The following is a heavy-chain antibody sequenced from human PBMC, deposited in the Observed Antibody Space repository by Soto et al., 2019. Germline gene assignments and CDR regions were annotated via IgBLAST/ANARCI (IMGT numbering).Heavy chain of an antibody. CDR1: GGTLSSYA. Sequence: SVKVSCKASGGTLSSYAISWVRQAPGQGLEWMGGIIPIFGTANYAQKFQGRVTITADESTSTAYMELSSLRSEDTAVYYCAGPPEVAYYFDYWGQGTLVTVSS. V-gene: IGHV1-69*13. CDR3: AGPPEVAYYFDY. D-gene: IGHD5-12*01. J-gene: IGHJ4*02. CDR2: IIPIFGTA.